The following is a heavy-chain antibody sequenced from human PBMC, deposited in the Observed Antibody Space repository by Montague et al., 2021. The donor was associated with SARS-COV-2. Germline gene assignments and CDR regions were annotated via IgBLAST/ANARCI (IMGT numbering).Heavy chain of an antibody. CDR1: GGSFSGYS. D-gene: IGHD3-10*01. CDR2: INHGGST. V-gene: IGHV4-34*01. Sequence: SETLSLTCAVYGGSFSGYSWNWIRQPPGKGLEWIGEINHGGSTSYNPSLKSRVTMSVDTSKNQFSLKLSSVAAADTAVYYCARGARQGYGFRLGSFDYWGQGTLSPCPQ. J-gene: IGHJ4*02. CDR3: ARGARQGYGFRLGSFDY.